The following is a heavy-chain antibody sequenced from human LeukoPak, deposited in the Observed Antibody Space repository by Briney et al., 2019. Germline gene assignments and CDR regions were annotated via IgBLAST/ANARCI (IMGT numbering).Heavy chain of an antibody. D-gene: IGHD1-26*01. V-gene: IGHV1-69*13. Sequence: ASVKVSCKASGGTFSSYAISWVRQAPGQGLEWMGGIIPIFGTANYAQKFQGRVTITADESTSTAYMELSSLRSEDTAVYYCAREGNGVGARHAFDIWGQGTMVTVSS. CDR2: IIPIFGTA. CDR3: AREGNGVGARHAFDI. J-gene: IGHJ3*02. CDR1: GGTFSSYA.